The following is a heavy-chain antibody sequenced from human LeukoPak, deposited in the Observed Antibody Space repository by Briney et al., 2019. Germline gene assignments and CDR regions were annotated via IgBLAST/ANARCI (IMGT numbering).Heavy chain of an antibody. CDR3: ARRDCTSTSCSNNWLDP. D-gene: IGHD2-2*01. Sequence: GGSLRLACTASGFTFGDYAMSWVRQAPGEGQEWVGFIRSKAYGGTTEYAASVKGRFTISRDDSKSIAYLQMNSLNTEDTALYYCARRDCTSTSCSNNWLDPWGQGTLVTVSS. CDR2: IRSKAYGGTT. J-gene: IGHJ5*02. CDR1: GFTFGDYA. V-gene: IGHV3-49*04.